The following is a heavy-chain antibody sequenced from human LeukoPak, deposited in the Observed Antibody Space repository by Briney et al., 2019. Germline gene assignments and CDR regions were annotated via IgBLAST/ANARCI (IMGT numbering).Heavy chain of an antibody. CDR3: ARDGNQYDSSGYYPRESFQH. J-gene: IGHJ1*01. V-gene: IGHV3-64*04. CDR2: INSNGGRT. CDR1: GFTFKKYA. Sequence: GGSLRLSCSASGFTFKKYAMHWVRQAPGKGLEYVSAINSNGGRTYYADSVKGRFTISRDNSKNTLYLQMNSLRAEDTAVYYCARDGNQYDSSGYYPRESFQHWGQGTLVTVSS. D-gene: IGHD3-22*01.